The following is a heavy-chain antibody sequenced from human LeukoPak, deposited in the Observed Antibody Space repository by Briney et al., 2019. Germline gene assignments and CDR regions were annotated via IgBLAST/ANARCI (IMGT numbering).Heavy chain of an antibody. CDR1: GFTFDDYA. CDR3: ACSSSWSFYYFDY. V-gene: IGHV3-43*02. J-gene: IGHJ4*02. CDR2: ISGDGGST. Sequence: GGSLRLSCAASGFTFDDYAMHWVRQAPGKGLEYVSLISGDGGSTYYADSVKGRFTISRDNSKNSLYLQMNSLRTEDTALYYCACSSSWSFYYFDYWGQGTPVTVSS. D-gene: IGHD6-6*01.